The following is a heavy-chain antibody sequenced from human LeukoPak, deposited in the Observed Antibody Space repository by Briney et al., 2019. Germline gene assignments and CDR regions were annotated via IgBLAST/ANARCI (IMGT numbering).Heavy chain of an antibody. CDR3: ARAHDYGDYGSAFDI. J-gene: IGHJ3*02. V-gene: IGHV4-34*01. CDR2: INHSGST. CDR1: GGSFSGYY. Sequence: PSETLSLTCAVYGGSFSGYYWSWIRQPPGKGLEWIGEINHSGSTNYNPSHKSRVTISVDTSKNQFSLKLSSVTAADTAVYYCARAHDYGDYGSAFDIWGQGTMVTVSS. D-gene: IGHD4-17*01.